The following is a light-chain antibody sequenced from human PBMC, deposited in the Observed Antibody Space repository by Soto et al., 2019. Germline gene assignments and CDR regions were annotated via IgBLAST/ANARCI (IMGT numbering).Light chain of an antibody. CDR1: QSISSW. CDR3: QQYNRYPYT. V-gene: IGKV1-5*03. CDR2: KAS. Sequence: DIQMTQSPSTLSASVGDRVTITCRASQSISSWLAWYQQKPGKAPKLLIYKASSLESGVPSRFSGSGSGTEFTLTISILQPDDFATYYCQQYNRYPYTFGQGTKLEIK. J-gene: IGKJ2*01.